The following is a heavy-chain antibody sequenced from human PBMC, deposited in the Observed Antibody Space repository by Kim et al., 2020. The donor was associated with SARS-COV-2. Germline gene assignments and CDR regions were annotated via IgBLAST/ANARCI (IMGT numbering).Heavy chain of an antibody. Sequence: SETLSLTCTVSGGSISSYYWSWIRQPPGKGLEWIGYIYYSGSTNYNPSLKSRVTISVDTSKNQFSLKLSSVTAADTAVYYCAREVGATAAFDIWGQGTMV. CDR3: AREVGATAAFDI. J-gene: IGHJ3*02. CDR1: GGSISSYY. D-gene: IGHD1-26*01. V-gene: IGHV4-59*01. CDR2: IYYSGST.